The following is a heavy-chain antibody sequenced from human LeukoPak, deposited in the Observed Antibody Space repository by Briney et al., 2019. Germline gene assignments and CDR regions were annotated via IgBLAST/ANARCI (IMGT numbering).Heavy chain of an antibody. V-gene: IGHV1-18*01. J-gene: IGHJ4*02. Sequence: GASVKVSCKASGYTFTSYGISWVRQAPGQGLEWMGWISAYNGNTNYAQKLQGRVTMTTDTSTSTAYMELRSLRSDDTAVYYCARDLYSSSPRTRLLKVFDYWGQGTLVTVSS. D-gene: IGHD6-13*01. CDR2: ISAYNGNT. CDR3: ARDLYSSSPRTRLLKVFDY. CDR1: GYTFTSYG.